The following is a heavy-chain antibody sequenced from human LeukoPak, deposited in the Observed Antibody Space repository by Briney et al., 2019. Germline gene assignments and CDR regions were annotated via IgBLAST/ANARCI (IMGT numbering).Heavy chain of an antibody. J-gene: IGHJ6*04. Sequence: SQTLSLTCTVSGGSISSGSYYWSWIRQPAGKGLEWIGRIYTSGSTNYNPSLKSRVTISVDTSKNQFSLKLSSVTAADTAVYYCAREDYYGSGSHIYVWGKGTTFAVSS. CDR3: AREDYYGSGSHIYV. CDR2: IYTSGST. D-gene: IGHD3-10*01. V-gene: IGHV4-61*02. CDR1: GGSISSGSYY.